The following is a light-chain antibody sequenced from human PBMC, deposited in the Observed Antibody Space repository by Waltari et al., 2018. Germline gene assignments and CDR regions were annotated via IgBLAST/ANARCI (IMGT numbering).Light chain of an antibody. CDR1: QSIRSY. CDR3: QQSVSTPLT. V-gene: IGKV1-39*01. CDR2: AAS. Sequence: DIQMTQSPSSLSASLGDSVTITCRASQSIRSYLNWYQQKPVVAPNLLCYAASSLRNGVPSRFSGSGSGTDFSLTISSLQPEDFATYYCQQSVSTPLTFGGGTKVEIK. J-gene: IGKJ4*01.